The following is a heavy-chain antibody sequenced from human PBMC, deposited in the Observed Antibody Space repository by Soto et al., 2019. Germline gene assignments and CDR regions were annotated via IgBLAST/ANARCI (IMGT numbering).Heavy chain of an antibody. J-gene: IGHJ4*02. CDR3: ASRVPLDY. CDR1: GFTVSSYA. V-gene: IGHV3-30-3*01. Sequence: PGGSLSLSCAASGFTVSSYAMHWVRQAPGKGLEWVAVISYDGSNKYYADSVKGRFIISRDNSKNTLYLQMNSLRAEDTAVYYCASRVPLDYWGQGTLVTVSS. CDR2: ISYDGSNK.